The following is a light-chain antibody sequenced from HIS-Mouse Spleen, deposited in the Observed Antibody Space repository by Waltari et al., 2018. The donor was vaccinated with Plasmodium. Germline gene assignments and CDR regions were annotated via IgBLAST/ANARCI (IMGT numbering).Light chain of an antibody. CDR1: QSISSY. J-gene: IGKJ1*01. V-gene: IGKV1-39*01. CDR2: ATS. CDR3: QQSYSTWT. Sequence: DIQMTQSPSSLSASVGDIVTITCRASQSISSYLKWYKQKPGKAPKLLIYATSSLQSGVPSRFSGSGSGTDFTLSISSLQPEDFATYYCQQSYSTWTFGQGTKVEIK.